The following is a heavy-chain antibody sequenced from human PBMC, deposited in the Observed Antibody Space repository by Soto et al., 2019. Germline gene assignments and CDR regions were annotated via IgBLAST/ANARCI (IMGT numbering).Heavy chain of an antibody. CDR3: ARAPSYDSSGYYLRAPFDY. J-gene: IGHJ4*02. V-gene: IGHV5-51*01. CDR2: IYPGDSDT. D-gene: IGHD3-22*01. CDR1: GYSFTSYW. Sequence: GESLKISCKGSGYSFTSYWIGWVRQMPGKGLEWMGIIYPGDSDTRYSPSFQGQVTISADKSISTAYLQWSSLKASDTAMYYCARAPSYDSSGYYLRAPFDYWGQGTLVTVSS.